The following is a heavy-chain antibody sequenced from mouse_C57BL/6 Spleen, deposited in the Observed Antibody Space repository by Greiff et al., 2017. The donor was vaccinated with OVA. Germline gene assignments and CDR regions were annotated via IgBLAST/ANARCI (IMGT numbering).Heavy chain of an antibody. J-gene: IGHJ2*01. CDR3: ARSGDGYYMRG. CDR2: IYPRSGNT. Sequence: VQLQESGAELARPGASVKLSCKASGYTFTSYGISWVKQRTGQGLEWIGEIYPRSGNTYYNEKFKGKATLTADKSSSTAYMELRSLTSEDSAVYFCARSGDGYYMRGWGQGTTLTVSS. V-gene: IGHV1-81*01. D-gene: IGHD2-3*01. CDR1: GYTFTSYG.